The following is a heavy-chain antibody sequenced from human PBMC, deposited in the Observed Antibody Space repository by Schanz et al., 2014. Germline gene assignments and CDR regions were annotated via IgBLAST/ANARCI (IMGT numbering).Heavy chain of an antibody. D-gene: IGHD3-22*01. J-gene: IGHJ3*02. Sequence: QVQLVQSGAEVKKPGSSVKVSCKASGGTFSSYAFSWVRQAPGQGLEWMGKIIPILGMENYAQKFQGRVTITEDISTSTAYMDLSSLRSDDTAVYYCARDIQDHYDTSGPVGAFDIWGQGTVVTVSS. CDR2: IIPILGME. CDR3: ARDIQDHYDTSGPVGAFDI. CDR1: GGTFSSYA. V-gene: IGHV1-69*04.